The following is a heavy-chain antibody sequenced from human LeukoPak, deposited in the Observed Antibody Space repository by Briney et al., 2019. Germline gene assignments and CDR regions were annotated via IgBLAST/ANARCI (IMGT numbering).Heavy chain of an antibody. Sequence: PGRSLRLSCAASGFTFSSYAMHWVRQAPGKGLEWVAVISYDGSNKYYADSVKGRFTISRDNSKNTLYLQMNSLRAEDTAVYYCSSTSCPMCGMDVWGQGTTVTVSS. CDR2: ISYDGSNK. CDR1: GFTFSSYA. J-gene: IGHJ6*02. D-gene: IGHD2-2*01. V-gene: IGHV3-30*14. CDR3: SSTSCPMCGMDV.